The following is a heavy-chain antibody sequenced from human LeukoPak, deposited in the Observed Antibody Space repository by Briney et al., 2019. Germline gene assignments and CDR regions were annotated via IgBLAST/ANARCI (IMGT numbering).Heavy chain of an antibody. CDR3: ARDRSGYGDY. CDR2: ISSSSSYI. V-gene: IGHV3-21*01. Sequence: GGSLRLSCAASGFTFSSYSMNWVRQAPGKGLEWVSSISSSSSYIYYADSVKGRFTISRDSAKNSLYLQMNSPRAEDTAVYYCARDRSGYGDYWGQGTLVIVSS. D-gene: IGHD5-12*01. CDR1: GFTFSSYS. J-gene: IGHJ4*02.